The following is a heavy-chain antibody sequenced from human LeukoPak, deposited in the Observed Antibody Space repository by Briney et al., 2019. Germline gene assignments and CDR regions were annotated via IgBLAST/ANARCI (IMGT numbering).Heavy chain of an antibody. V-gene: IGHV3-43D*03. Sequence: GGSLRLSCAASGFTFDDYVMHWVRQVPGKGLEWVSLISWEGGSTFYADSVRGRFTISRDNAQNSMYLQMNSLRVEDTAVYYCTSWGDTTAEYFQRWGQGTLVTVSS. CDR2: ISWEGGST. D-gene: IGHD2-21*02. CDR1: GFTFDDYV. CDR3: TSWGDTTAEYFQR. J-gene: IGHJ1*01.